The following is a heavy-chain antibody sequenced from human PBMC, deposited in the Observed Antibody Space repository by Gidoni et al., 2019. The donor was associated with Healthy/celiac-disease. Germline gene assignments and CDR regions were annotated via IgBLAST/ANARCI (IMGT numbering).Heavy chain of an antibody. CDR3: ARHEVTIFGVVISRYNWFDP. CDR1: GGSISSSSYY. D-gene: IGHD3-3*01. V-gene: IGHV4-39*01. J-gene: IGHJ5*02. CDR2: IYYSGST. Sequence: QLQLQESGPGLVKPSETLSLTCTVSGGSISSSSYYWGWIRQPPGKGLEWIGSIYYSGSTYYNPSLKSRVTISVDMSKNQFSLKLSSVTAADTAVYYCARHEVTIFGVVISRYNWFDPWGQGTLVTVSS.